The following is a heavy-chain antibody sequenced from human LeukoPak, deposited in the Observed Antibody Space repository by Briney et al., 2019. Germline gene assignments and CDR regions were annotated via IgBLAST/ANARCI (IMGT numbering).Heavy chain of an antibody. CDR2: INLNSGGT. D-gene: IGHD3-10*01. CDR1: GYTFTDYY. V-gene: IGHV1-2*06. CDR3: ARDTTLLWFGEHNNWFDP. Sequence: GASVKVSCKTSGYTFTDYYMHWVRQAPGPGLEWMGRINLNSGGTSYAQKFQGRVTMTRDTSISTVYMELSRLRSDDTAVYYCARDTTLLWFGEHNNWFDPWGQGTLVTVSS. J-gene: IGHJ5*02.